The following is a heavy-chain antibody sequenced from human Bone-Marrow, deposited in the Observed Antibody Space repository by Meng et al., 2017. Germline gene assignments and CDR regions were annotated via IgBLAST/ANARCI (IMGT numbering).Heavy chain of an antibody. CDR3: VRDEEISAAGKLFGDY. CDR2: IDPKSGDT. J-gene: IGHJ4*02. Sequence: ASVTVSCKPSGYNFPDYWLHWVRRAPGQGLEWMGRIDPKSGDTHYAQSFQGRVTMTGDTSISTAYMELGGLRSDDTAMYYCVRDEEISAAGKLFGDYWGQGTLVTVSS. CDR1: GYNFPDYW. D-gene: IGHD6-13*01. V-gene: IGHV1-2*06.